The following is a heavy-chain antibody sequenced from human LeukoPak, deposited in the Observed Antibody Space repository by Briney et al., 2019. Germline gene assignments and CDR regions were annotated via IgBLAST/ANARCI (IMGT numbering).Heavy chain of an antibody. D-gene: IGHD6-13*01. Sequence: GSLRLSCAASGFTFSTYGMHWVRQAPGKGLEWVSSISSSSSYIYYADSVKGRFTISRDNAKNSLYPQMNSLRAEDTAVYYCARDDSSSHAYWGQGTLVTVSS. CDR1: GFTFSTYG. J-gene: IGHJ4*02. CDR3: ARDDSSSHAY. CDR2: ISSSSSYI. V-gene: IGHV3-21*01.